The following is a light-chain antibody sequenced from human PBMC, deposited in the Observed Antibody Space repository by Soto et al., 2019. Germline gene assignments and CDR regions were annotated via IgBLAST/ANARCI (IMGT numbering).Light chain of an antibody. J-gene: IGLJ2*01. Sequence: QSALTQPASVSGSPGQSITISCTGTSSDVGGYNYVSWYQHHPGKAPKLLIYDVNNRPSGVSVRFSGSKSGNTASLTISGLQTEDEADYYCSSYTSIITVVFGGGTKLTVL. CDR1: SSDVGGYNY. CDR2: DVN. V-gene: IGLV2-14*01. CDR3: SSYTSIITVV.